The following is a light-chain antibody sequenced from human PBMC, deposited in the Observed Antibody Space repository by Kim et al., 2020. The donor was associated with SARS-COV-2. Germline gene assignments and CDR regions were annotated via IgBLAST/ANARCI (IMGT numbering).Light chain of an antibody. CDR1: QSISSW. CDR2: KAS. Sequence: DIQMTQSPSTLSASVGDRVTITGRASQSISSWLAWYQQKAGQAPKFLIHKASTLESGVPSRFSGSGSGTEFTLTISSLQPDDFATYYLQQYKSYPLTFGGGTKVDIK. CDR3: QQYKSYPLT. V-gene: IGKV1-5*03. J-gene: IGKJ4*01.